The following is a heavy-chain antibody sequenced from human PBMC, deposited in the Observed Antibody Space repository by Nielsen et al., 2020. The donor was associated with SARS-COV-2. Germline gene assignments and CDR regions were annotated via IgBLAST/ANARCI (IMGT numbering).Heavy chain of an antibody. V-gene: IGHV3-23*01. CDR2: ISGSGGST. CDR3: AKGDSSSWFGAFDI. J-gene: IGHJ3*02. D-gene: IGHD6-13*01. Sequence: VRQMPGKGLEWVSGISGSGGSTYYADSVKGRFTISRDNSRNTLYLQMNSLRAEDTAVYYCAKGDSSSWFGAFDIWGQGTMVTVSS.